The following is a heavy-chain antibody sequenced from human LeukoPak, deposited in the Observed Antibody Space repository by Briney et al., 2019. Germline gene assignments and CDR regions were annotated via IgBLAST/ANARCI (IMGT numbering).Heavy chain of an antibody. Sequence: PSETLSLTCTVSGGSISSSSYYWGWIRQPPGKGLEWIGSIYYSGSTYYNPSLKSRVTISVDTSKNQFSLKLRSVTAADTAVYYCARVSWFPGTSYYYMDVWGKETTVTVSS. J-gene: IGHJ6*03. CDR2: IYYSGST. CDR3: ARVSWFPGTSYYYMDV. V-gene: IGHV4-39*07. CDR1: GGSISSSSYY. D-gene: IGHD1-1*01.